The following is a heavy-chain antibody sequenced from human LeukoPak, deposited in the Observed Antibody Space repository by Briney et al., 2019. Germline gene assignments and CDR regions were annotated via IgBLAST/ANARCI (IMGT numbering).Heavy chain of an antibody. D-gene: IGHD3-22*01. CDR2: IKQDGSEK. CDR1: GFTFSTYS. V-gene: IGHV3-7*01. Sequence: GGSLRLSCAASGFTFSTYSMNWVRQAPGKGLEWVANIKQDGSEKYYVDSVKGRFTISRGNAKNSLYLQMNSLRAEDTAVYYCARDLPYYYYDSSGYYYDYWGQGTLVTVSS. CDR3: ARDLPYYYYDSSGYYYDY. J-gene: IGHJ4*02.